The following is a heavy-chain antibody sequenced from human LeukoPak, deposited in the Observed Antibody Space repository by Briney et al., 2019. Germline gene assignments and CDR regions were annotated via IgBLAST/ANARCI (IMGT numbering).Heavy chain of an antibody. Sequence: PSETLSLTCTVSGGSVSSGSYYWSWIRQPPGKGLEWIGYIYYSGSTNYNPSPKSRVTISVDTSKNQFSLKLSSVTAADTAVYYCAKDSSGYDYWGQGTLVTVSS. V-gene: IGHV4-61*01. D-gene: IGHD6-19*01. CDR1: GGSVSSGSYY. CDR3: AKDSSGYDY. J-gene: IGHJ4*02. CDR2: IYYSGST.